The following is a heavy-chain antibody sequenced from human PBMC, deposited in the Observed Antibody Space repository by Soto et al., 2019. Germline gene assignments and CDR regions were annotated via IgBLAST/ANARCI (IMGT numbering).Heavy chain of an antibody. CDR1: GFTFSSYG. J-gene: IGHJ6*02. CDR2: ISYDGSNK. D-gene: IGHD4-17*01. Sequence: GGSLRLSCAASGFTFSSYGMHWFRQAPGKGLEWVAVISYDGSNKYYADSVKGRFTISRDNSKNTLYLQMNSLRAEDTAVYYCAKAATVTSGIDVWGQGTTVTVSS. V-gene: IGHV3-30*18. CDR3: AKAATVTSGIDV.